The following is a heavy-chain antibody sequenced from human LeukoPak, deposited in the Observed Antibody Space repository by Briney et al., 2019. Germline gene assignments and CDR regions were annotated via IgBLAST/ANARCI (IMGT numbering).Heavy chain of an antibody. CDR1: GFTFSNYA. V-gene: IGHV3-23*01. D-gene: IGHD1-26*01. CDR3: AKDTRELMGPFDY. J-gene: IGHJ4*02. Sequence: GGSLRLSCAASGFTFSNYAMSWVRQAPGKGLEWVSAISGSGGSTYYADSVKGRFTISRDNSKNTLYLQMNSLIAEDTAVYYCAKDTRELMGPFDYWGQGTLVTVSS. CDR2: ISGSGGST.